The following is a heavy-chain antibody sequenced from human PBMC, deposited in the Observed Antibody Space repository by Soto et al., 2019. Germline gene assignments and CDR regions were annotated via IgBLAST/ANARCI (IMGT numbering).Heavy chain of an antibody. CDR1: GGTFSSYA. J-gene: IGHJ4*02. Sequence: GASVKASCKASGGTFSSYAISWVRPAPGQGLEWMGGIIPIFGTANSAQKFQGRVTITADESTSTAYMELSSLRSEDTAVYYCARGGGATPFVYWGQGTLVTGSS. V-gene: IGHV1-69*13. D-gene: IGHD1-26*01. CDR3: ARGGGATPFVY. CDR2: IIPIFGTA.